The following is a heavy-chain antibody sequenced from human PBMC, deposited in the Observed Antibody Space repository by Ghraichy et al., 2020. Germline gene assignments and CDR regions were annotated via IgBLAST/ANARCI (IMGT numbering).Heavy chain of an antibody. CDR3: ARALYYDILTGPDYYYYGMDV. V-gene: IGHV3-7*04. CDR1: GFTFSSYW. Sequence: GGSRRLSCAASGFTFSSYWMSWVRQAPGKGLEWVANIKQDGSEKYYVDSVKGRFTISRDNAKNSLYLQMNSLRAEDTAVYYCARALYYDILTGPDYYYYGMDVWGQGTTVTVSS. D-gene: IGHD3-9*01. J-gene: IGHJ6*02. CDR2: IKQDGSEK.